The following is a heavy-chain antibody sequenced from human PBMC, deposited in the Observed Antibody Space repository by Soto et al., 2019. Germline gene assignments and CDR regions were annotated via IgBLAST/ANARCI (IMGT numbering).Heavy chain of an antibody. V-gene: IGHV3-30-3*01. CDR1: GFTFSSYA. Sequence: QVQLVESGGGVVQPGRSLRLSCAASGFTFSSYAMHWVRQAPGKGLEWVAVISYDGSNKYYADSVKGRFTISRDNSKNTLYLQMNSLRAEDTAVYYCASPEAGYFDYWGQGTLVTVSS. CDR3: ASPEAGYFDY. D-gene: IGHD6-19*01. J-gene: IGHJ4*02. CDR2: ISYDGSNK.